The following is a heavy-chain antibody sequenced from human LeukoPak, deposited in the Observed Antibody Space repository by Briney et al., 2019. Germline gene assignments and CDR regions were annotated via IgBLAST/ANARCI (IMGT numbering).Heavy chain of an antibody. V-gene: IGHV3-30*18. Sequence: GGSLRLSGAASGFTFSSYGVHWVRQAPGKGLEWVAVISYDGSNKYYADSVKGRFTISRDNSKNTLYLQMNSLRAEDTAVYYCAKTNLLAPDYWGQGTLVTVSS. CDR2: ISYDGSNK. CDR1: GFTFSSYG. J-gene: IGHJ4*02. CDR3: AKTNLLAPDY.